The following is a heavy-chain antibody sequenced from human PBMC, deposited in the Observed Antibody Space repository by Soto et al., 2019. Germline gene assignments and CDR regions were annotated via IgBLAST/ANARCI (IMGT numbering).Heavy chain of an antibody. J-gene: IGHJ4*02. CDR1: GFTFSSYA. D-gene: IGHD2-15*01. CDR3: TKDQAEGLSAPDY. V-gene: IGHV3-23*01. Sequence: EVQLLESGGGLVQPGGSLRLSCAASGFTFSSYAMHWVRQAPGKGLEWVSGISGSGDTTYYADSVKGRLTISRDKSKNTLYLQINSLRAEDTAIYFCTKDQAEGLSAPDYWGQGTLVTVSS. CDR2: ISGSGDTT.